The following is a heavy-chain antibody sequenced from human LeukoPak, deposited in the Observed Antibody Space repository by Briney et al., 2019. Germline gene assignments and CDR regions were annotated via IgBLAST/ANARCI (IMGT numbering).Heavy chain of an antibody. V-gene: IGHV3-48*01. CDR1: GFTFSTYS. D-gene: IGHD3-22*01. CDR3: ARVLLPLYGMDV. J-gene: IGHJ6*02. Sequence: GGSLRLSCAASGFTFSTYSMNWVRQAPGKGLEWVSYISSGTSIIYYADSVKGRFTISRDNAKNSLYLQMNSLRAEDTAVYYCARVLLPLYGMDVWGQGTTVTVSS. CDR2: ISSGTSII.